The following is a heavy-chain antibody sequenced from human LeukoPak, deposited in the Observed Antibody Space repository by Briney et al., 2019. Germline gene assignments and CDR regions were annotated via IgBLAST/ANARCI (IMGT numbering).Heavy chain of an antibody. Sequence: SETLSLTCAVYGGPFSGYYWSWIRQSPGRGLEWIAEINHSGSANYNPSLKSRVTISVDTSKNQFSLKVRSVTAADTAVYYCARVVGHYYYMDVWGKGTTITVFS. CDR2: INHSGSA. J-gene: IGHJ6*03. D-gene: IGHD1-26*01. CDR1: GGPFSGYY. V-gene: IGHV4-34*01. CDR3: ARVVGHYYYMDV.